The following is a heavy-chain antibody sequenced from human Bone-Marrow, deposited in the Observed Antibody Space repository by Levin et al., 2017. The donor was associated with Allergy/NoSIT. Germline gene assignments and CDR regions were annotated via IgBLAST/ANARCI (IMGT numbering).Heavy chain of an antibody. D-gene: IGHD1-26*01. Sequence: GGSLRLSCVASHFTISNYWLGWFRQAPGKGLEGVADIKQDGSEKTYVDSAKGRFTISRDNAKNSLYLQMNSLNAEDTAVYYCARDGMTRSYDIWGQGTMVIVSS. V-gene: IGHV3-7*04. CDR2: IKQDGSEK. CDR1: HFTISNYW. CDR3: ARDGMTRSYDI. J-gene: IGHJ3*02.